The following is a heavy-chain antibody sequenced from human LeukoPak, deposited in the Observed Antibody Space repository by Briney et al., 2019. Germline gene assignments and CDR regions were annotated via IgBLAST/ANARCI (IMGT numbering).Heavy chain of an antibody. D-gene: IGHD2-15*01. J-gene: IGHJ4*02. CDR3: LRYCSGGSCSSTADY. Sequence: GGSLRLSCTASGFNFGDYAMSWVRQAPGKGLEWVGLIRTKAYRGTTEYAASVKGRFTISRDDSKSIAYLQMNSLKTEDTAPYYCLRYCSGGSCSSTADYWGQGALVTVSS. V-gene: IGHV3-49*04. CDR2: IRTKAYRGTT. CDR1: GFNFGDYA.